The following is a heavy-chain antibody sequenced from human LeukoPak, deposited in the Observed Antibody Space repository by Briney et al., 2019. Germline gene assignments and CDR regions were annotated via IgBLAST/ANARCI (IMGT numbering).Heavy chain of an antibody. CDR2: IKPDGSEK. Sequence: GGSLRLSCAASGFIFSNYWMNWARQAPGKGLEWVANIKPDGSEKGYVDSVKGRFTISRDNAENSLSLQMNSLRAEDTALYYCARRANDWRPLDIWGQGTMVTVSS. D-gene: IGHD1-1*01. V-gene: IGHV3-7*01. J-gene: IGHJ3*02. CDR1: GFIFSNYW. CDR3: ARRANDWRPLDI.